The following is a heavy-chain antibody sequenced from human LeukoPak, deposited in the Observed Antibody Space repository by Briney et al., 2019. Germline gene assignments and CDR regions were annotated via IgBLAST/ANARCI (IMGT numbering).Heavy chain of an antibody. CDR3: ARDVQQLANYYYYGLDV. D-gene: IGHD6-13*01. V-gene: IGHV1-2*02. CDR1: GYTFTGYY. Sequence: ASVKVSCKASGYTFTGYYRHWVRQAPGQGLEWMGWINPNSGGTNYAQKFQGRVTMTRDTSISTAYMELNRLRSDDTAVYYCARDVQQLANYYYYGLDVWGQGTTVTVSS. CDR2: INPNSGGT. J-gene: IGHJ6*02.